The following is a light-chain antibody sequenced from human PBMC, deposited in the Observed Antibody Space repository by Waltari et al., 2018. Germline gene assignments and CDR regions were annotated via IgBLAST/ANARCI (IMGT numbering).Light chain of an antibody. V-gene: IGKV2D-29*02. CDR1: QSLLHSNGNTY. J-gene: IGKJ1*01. Sequence: DIVMTQTPLSLPVTPGEPASIPCRSSQSLLHSNGNTYLHWYLQKPGQSPRLLIYKVTNRESGVPDRFSGSGSGTDFTLKISRVEPEDVGVYYCMQSTKDRTFGQGTKVEIK. CDR2: KVT. CDR3: MQSTKDRT.